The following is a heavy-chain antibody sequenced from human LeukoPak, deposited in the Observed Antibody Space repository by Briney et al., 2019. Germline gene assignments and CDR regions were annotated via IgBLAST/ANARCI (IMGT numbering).Heavy chain of an antibody. CDR1: GYNFTSYW. Sequence: GESLKISCKGSGYNFTSYWIGWVRQMPGKGLEWMAIIYPGDSDTRYSPSFQGQVTISADKSINTAYLQWSSLKASDTAMYYCARRVVNNRNWYFDLWGRGTLVTVSS. V-gene: IGHV5-51*01. D-gene: IGHD4-23*01. CDR3: ARRVVNNRNWYFDL. J-gene: IGHJ2*01. CDR2: IYPGDSDT.